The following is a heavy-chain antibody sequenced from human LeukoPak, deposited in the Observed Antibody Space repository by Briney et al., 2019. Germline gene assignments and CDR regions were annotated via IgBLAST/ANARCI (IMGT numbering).Heavy chain of an antibody. J-gene: IGHJ4*02. CDR2: IYTSGST. Sequence: SETLSLTCTVSGGSISSYYWSWIRQPAGKGLEWIGRIYTSGSTNYNPSLQSRVTISIDTSKNQFSLRLNSVTAADTAMYYCVKSGGYGLIDYWGQGTLVTVSS. CDR3: VKSGGYGLIDY. CDR1: GGSISSYY. D-gene: IGHD1-26*01. V-gene: IGHV4-4*07.